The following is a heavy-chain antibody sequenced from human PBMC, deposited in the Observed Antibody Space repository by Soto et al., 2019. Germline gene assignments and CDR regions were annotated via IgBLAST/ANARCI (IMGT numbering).Heavy chain of an antibody. Sequence: SEPLSLTCTVSSASFTVYYWSWIRQPPGKGLEWIGYIYYSGSTSYNPSLTSRVTLSADTSKNQFSLKLRSVTAADTAVYYCARDAGGPGDYWGQGGLVTVSS. CDR1: SASFTVYY. J-gene: IGHJ4*02. D-gene: IGHD2-15*01. V-gene: IGHV4-59*01. CDR3: ARDAGGPGDY. CDR2: IYYSGST.